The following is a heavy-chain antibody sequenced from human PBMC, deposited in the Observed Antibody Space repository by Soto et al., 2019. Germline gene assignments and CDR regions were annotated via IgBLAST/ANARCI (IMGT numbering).Heavy chain of an antibody. CDR2: ISYDGSNK. Sequence: QVQLVESGGGVVQPGRSLRLSCAASGFTFSSYAMHWVRQAPGKGLEWVAVISYDGSNKYYADSVKGRFTISRDNSKNTLYLQMNSLRAEDTAVYYCERDRKPHYDDSSGPMDYCGQGTLVTVSS. J-gene: IGHJ4*02. V-gene: IGHV3-30-3*01. CDR1: GFTFSSYA. CDR3: ERDRKPHYDDSSGPMDY. D-gene: IGHD3-22*01.